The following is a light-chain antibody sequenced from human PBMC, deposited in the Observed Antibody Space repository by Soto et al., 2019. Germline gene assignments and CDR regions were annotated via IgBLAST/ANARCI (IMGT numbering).Light chain of an antibody. CDR3: VVWDDSLNGFV. V-gene: IGLV1-44*01. Sequence: QSVLTQPPSASGTPGQRVTISCSGSSSNIGSHTVNWHQQVPGMAPKLLINSNNQRPSGVPDRFSGSKSGTSASLAISGLQSDDEADYYCVVWDDSLNGFVFGTGTKLTVL. J-gene: IGLJ1*01. CDR2: SNN. CDR1: SSNIGSHT.